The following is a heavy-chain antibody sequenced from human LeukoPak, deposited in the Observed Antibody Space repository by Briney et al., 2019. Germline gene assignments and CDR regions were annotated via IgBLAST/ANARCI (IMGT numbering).Heavy chain of an antibody. CDR1: GYSISSGYY. D-gene: IGHD2-15*01. CDR2: IYHSGST. V-gene: IGHV4-38-2*02. Sequence: KPSETLSLTCTVSGYSISSGYYWGWIRQPPGKGLEWIGSIYHSGSTYYNPSLKSRVTISVDTSKNQFSLKLSSVTAADTAVYYCARDFLGYCSGGSCPNWFDPWGQGTLVTVSS. J-gene: IGHJ5*02. CDR3: ARDFLGYCSGGSCPNWFDP.